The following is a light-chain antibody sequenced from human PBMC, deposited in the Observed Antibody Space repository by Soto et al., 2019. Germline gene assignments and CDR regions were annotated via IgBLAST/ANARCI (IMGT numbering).Light chain of an antibody. CDR1: QAISTY. V-gene: IGKV1-9*01. CDR3: QQVHTYPLT. Sequence: DIQLTQSPSFLSASVGDRVTITCRASQAISTYFAWYQQKPGEAPKLLIYAASRLQSGVPSSFSGGGSGTEFTLTITSLQPEDFATYYCQQVHTYPLTFGPGTKLDIK. J-gene: IGKJ3*01. CDR2: AAS.